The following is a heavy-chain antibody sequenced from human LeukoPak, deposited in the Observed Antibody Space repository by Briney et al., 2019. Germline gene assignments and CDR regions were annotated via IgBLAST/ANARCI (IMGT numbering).Heavy chain of an antibody. V-gene: IGHV3-48*01. CDR1: GFTFSNYN. Sequence: GGSLRLSSAASGFTFSNYNMNWVRQAPGKGLEWVSYISSSSSTIHYAESVKGRFTISRDNARNSLYLQMNSLRAEDTAVYYCARDFLEDDYWGQGTLVTVSS. D-gene: IGHD3-3*01. CDR2: ISSSSSTI. CDR3: ARDFLEDDY. J-gene: IGHJ4*02.